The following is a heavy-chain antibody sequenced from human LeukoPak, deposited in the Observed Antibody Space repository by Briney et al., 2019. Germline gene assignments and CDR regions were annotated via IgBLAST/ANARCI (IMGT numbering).Heavy chain of an antibody. CDR1: GDSIGTSGYY. J-gene: IGHJ5*02. V-gene: IGHV4-39*02. CDR2: ISYSGST. Sequence: SETLSLTCTVSGDSIGTSGYYWGWIRQPPGKGLEWIGSISYSGSTYYNPSLKSRVTISVDTSKTHFSLKLISLSAADTAVYYCARISIYDNVSPWGQGTLVTVSS. CDR3: ARISIYDNVSP. D-gene: IGHD3-16*01.